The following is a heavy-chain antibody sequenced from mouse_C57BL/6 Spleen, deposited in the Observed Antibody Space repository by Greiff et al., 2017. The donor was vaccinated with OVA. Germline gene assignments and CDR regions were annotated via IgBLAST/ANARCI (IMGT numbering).Heavy chain of an antibody. Sequence: VKLVESGPGLVQPSQSLSITCTVSGFSLTSYGVHWVRQSPGKGLEWLGVIWSGGSTDYNAAFISRLSISKDNSKSQVFFKMNSLQADDTAIYDGAREGENTTVVPYWYFDVWGTGTTVTVSS. CDR3: AREGENTTVVPYWYFDV. J-gene: IGHJ1*03. D-gene: IGHD1-1*01. CDR1: GFSLTSYG. V-gene: IGHV2-2*01. CDR2: IWSGGST.